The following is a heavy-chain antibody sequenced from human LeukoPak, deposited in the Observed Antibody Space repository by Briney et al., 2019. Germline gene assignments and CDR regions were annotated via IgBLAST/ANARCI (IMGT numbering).Heavy chain of an antibody. J-gene: IGHJ4*02. CDR3: ARRVEYSGYDSGDYFDY. CDR1: GDTFTSYD. V-gene: IGHV1-8*01. CDR2: MNPNSGNT. D-gene: IGHD5-12*01. Sequence: ASVKVSCKASGDTFTSYDINWVRQATGQGLEWMGWMNPNSGNTGYAQKFQGRVTMTRNTSISTAYMELSSLRSEDTAVYYCARRVEYSGYDSGDYFDYWGQGTLVTVSS.